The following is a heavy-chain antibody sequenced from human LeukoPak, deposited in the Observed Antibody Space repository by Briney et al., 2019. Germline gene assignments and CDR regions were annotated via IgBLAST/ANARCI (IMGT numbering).Heavy chain of an antibody. CDR2: INPDGNKK. D-gene: IGHD6-19*01. CDR1: GLTFSSSW. CDR3: ATLRSDSSGWYYFDY. J-gene: IGHJ4*02. V-gene: IGHV3-7*01. Sequence: GGSLRLSCAVSGLTFSSSWMGWVRQAPGKGLEWVASINPDGNKKYSADSVKGRFTICRDNAMNTLYLQMNSLRGEDTAVYYCATLRSDSSGWYYFDYWGQGTLVTVSS.